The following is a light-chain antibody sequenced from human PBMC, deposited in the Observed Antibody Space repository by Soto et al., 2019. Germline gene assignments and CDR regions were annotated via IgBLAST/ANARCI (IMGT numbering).Light chain of an antibody. CDR2: DAS. CDR1: QTITRW. V-gene: IGKV1-5*01. CDR3: QQYNSYSWT. J-gene: IGKJ1*01. Sequence: DIQITQSPSTLSASIGDRVTITCRASQTITRWMAWYQQRTGKAPKILIYDASTLESGVPSRFRGSRSGTEFTLTISRLQPDDFETYYCQQYNSYSWTFGQGTKVDIK.